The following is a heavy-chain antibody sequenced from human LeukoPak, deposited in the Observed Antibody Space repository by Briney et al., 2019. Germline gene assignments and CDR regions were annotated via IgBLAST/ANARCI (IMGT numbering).Heavy chain of an antibody. CDR2: IFYSGST. D-gene: IGHD2/OR15-2a*01. CDR3: AMLLYHSGRPGP. V-gene: IGHV4-39*01. Sequence: PSETLSLTCTVSGDSFTRSDYYWGWVRQPPGKRLEWIGSIFYSGSTYYNPSLKSRVTMSLDTSKSQFSLKVNSVTAADTAVYYCAMLLYHSGRPGPWGQGTLVTVSS. CDR1: GDSFTRSDYY. J-gene: IGHJ5*02.